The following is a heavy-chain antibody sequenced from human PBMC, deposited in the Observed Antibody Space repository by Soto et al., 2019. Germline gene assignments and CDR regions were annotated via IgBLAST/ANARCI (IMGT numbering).Heavy chain of an antibody. D-gene: IGHD2-2*01. CDR3: AWGLGTKLFDY. Sequence: QVQLQQWGAGLLKPSETLSLTCAVYGGSFSGYYWSWIRQPPGKGLEWIGEINHSGSTNYNPSLQGSVTILRKHSQNQFSPKPRPVTAADNGVYYWAWGLGTKLFDYWGQGTLVTVSS. V-gene: IGHV4-34*01. J-gene: IGHJ4*02. CDR1: GGSFSGYY. CDR2: INHSGST.